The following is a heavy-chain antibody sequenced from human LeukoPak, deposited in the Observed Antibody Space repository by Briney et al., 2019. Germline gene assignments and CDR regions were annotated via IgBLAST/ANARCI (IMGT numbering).Heavy chain of an antibody. CDR3: ARISTSSSTEY. Sequence: HPGGSLRLSCAASGFTFSNYAMDWVRQAPGKGLEYVSAISSNGGATFYANSVKGRFTISRDNSKNTPYLQMGSLRVEDMAVYYCARISTSSSTEYWGQGTLVTVSS. CDR1: GFTFSNYA. J-gene: IGHJ4*02. D-gene: IGHD6-6*01. CDR2: ISSNGGAT. V-gene: IGHV3-64*01.